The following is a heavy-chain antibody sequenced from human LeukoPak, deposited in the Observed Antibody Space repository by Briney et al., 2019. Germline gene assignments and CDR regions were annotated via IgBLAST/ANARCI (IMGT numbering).Heavy chain of an antibody. CDR2: ISYDGSNK. V-gene: IGHV3-30-3*01. J-gene: IGHJ3*02. CDR1: GFTFSSYA. D-gene: IGHD2-2*01. Sequence: GGSLRLSCAASGFTFSSYAMHWVRQAPGKGLEWVAVISYDGSNKYYADSVKGRFTISRDNSKNTLYLQMNSLRAEDTAVYYCARDASKYQPLLWAFDIWGQGTMVTVSS. CDR3: ARDASKYQPLLWAFDI.